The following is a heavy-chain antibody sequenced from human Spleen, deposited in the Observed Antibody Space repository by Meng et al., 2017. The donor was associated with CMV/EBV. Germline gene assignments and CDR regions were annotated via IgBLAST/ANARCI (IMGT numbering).Heavy chain of an antibody. J-gene: IGHJ4*02. CDR1: GFIFSNAW. Sequence: GESLKISCAASGFIFSNAWMSWVRQAPGKGLEWVAVISYDGSNKYYADSVKGRFTISRDNSNKTVYLQMNRLRAEDTAVYYCARDWGYSSFDYWGQGTLVTVSS. CDR2: ISYDGSNK. CDR3: ARDWGYSSFDY. D-gene: IGHD5-18*01. V-gene: IGHV3-30-3*01.